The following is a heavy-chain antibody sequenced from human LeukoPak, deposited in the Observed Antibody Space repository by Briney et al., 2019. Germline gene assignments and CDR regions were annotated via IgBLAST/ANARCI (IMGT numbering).Heavy chain of an antibody. J-gene: IGHJ5*02. V-gene: IGHV4-59*08. CDR1: GGSISSYY. D-gene: IGHD6-13*01. CDR2: IYYSGST. CDR3: ARYQIAAAGTNRFDP. Sequence: SETLSLTCTVSGGSISSYYWSWIRQPPGKGLEWIGYIYYSGSTSYNPSLKSRVTISVDTSKNQFSLKLSSVTAADTAVYYCARYQIAAAGTNRFDPWGQGTLVTVSS.